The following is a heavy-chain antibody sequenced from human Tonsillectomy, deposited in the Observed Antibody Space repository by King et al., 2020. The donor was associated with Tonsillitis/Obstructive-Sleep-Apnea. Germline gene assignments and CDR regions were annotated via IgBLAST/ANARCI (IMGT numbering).Heavy chain of an antibody. D-gene: IGHD3-10*01. CDR1: GFTVSSNY. J-gene: IGHJ6*03. Sequence: QLVQSGGGLIQPGGSLRLSCAASGFTVSSNYMSWVRQAPGKGLEWVSVIYSGGSTYYADSVKGRFTISRDNSKNTLYLQMKSLRAEDTAVYYCARDQDYGSGSYFHYYYYMDVWGKGTTVTVSS. V-gene: IGHV3-53*01. CDR2: IYSGGST. CDR3: ARDQDYGSGSYFHYYYYMDV.